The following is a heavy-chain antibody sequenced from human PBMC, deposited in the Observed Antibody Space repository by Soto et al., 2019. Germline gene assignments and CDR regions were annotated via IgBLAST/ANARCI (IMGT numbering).Heavy chain of an antibody. Sequence: GGSLRLSCAASGFTFRTYSINWVRQAPWKGLEWVSSISGSSIYISYGDSVKGRFTISRDNAKNSLFLQMHSLRAEDAAVYYCGRADDIMVRGVIGYALDVWGQGTTVTVSS. CDR3: GRADDIMVRGVIGYALDV. D-gene: IGHD3-10*01. CDR1: GFTFRTYS. J-gene: IGHJ6*02. V-gene: IGHV3-21*01. CDR2: ISGSSIYI.